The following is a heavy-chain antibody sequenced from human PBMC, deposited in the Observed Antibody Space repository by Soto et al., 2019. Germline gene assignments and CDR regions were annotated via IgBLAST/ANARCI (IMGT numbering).Heavy chain of an antibody. CDR1: GYIFTNYD. J-gene: IGHJ4*02. Sequence: QVQLVQSGGEVKKPGASVKVSCKASGYIFTNYDIVWVRQAPGQGLEWMGWISPYSGNTKYTQKVQGRVTMTTDPSTSTAYMELRSLRSDDTAVYYCVRFASSGWYTGGYWGQGTLVTVSS. CDR3: VRFASSGWYTGGY. CDR2: ISPYSGNT. V-gene: IGHV1-18*01. D-gene: IGHD6-19*01.